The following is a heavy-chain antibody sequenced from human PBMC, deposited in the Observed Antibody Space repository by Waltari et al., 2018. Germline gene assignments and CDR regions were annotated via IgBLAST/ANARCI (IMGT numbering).Heavy chain of an antibody. V-gene: IGHV1-24*01. CDR2: FDADDGAS. CDR1: GHPRSDLS. J-gene: IGHJ4*02. Sequence: VQLVQSGTEVENPGASLRVSCKVSGHPRSDLSIHWVRQAPGKGLEWMGGFDADDGASFDAQKFQGRLTRTEDTSTDTAYMELRSLTSEDTAVYYCAAGGGGSRLPRWGQGTLIIVS. CDR3: AAGGGGSRLPR. D-gene: IGHD2-15*01.